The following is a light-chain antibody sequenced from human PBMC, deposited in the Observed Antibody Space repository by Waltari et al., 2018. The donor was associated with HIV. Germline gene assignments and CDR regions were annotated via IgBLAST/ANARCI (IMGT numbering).Light chain of an antibody. Sequence: GQSIVISCTGINSNLVSWYQHHPGKVPRLMIYEVTKRPSGVSNRFSGSKSANTASLMISGLQAEDEGDYYCSSYAGGHSWVFGGGTKLTVL. CDR2: EVT. CDR1: NSNL. V-gene: IGLV2-23*02. J-gene: IGLJ3*02. CDR3: SSYAGGHSWV.